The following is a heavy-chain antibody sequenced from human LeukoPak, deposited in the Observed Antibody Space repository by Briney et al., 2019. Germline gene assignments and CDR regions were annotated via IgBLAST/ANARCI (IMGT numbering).Heavy chain of an antibody. D-gene: IGHD3-3*01. V-gene: IGHV3-30*02. Sequence: GGSLRLSCAASGFTFSSYGMHWVRQAPGKGLEWVAFIRYDGSNKYYADSVKGRFTISRDNSKNTLYLQMNSLRAEDTAVYYCAKDGLPFFRLNYDFWSGWFDPWGQGTLVTVSS. CDR2: IRYDGSNK. J-gene: IGHJ5*02. CDR3: AKDGLPFFRLNYDFWSGWFDP. CDR1: GFTFSSYG.